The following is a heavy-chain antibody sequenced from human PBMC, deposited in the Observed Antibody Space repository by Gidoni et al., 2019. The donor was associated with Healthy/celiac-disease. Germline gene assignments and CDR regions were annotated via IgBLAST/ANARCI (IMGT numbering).Heavy chain of an antibody. D-gene: IGHD3-10*01. Sequence: QVQLQESGPGLVKPSETLSLTCTVSGGSISSYYWSWIRQPPGKGLECIGYIYYSGSTNYNPSLKSRVTISVDTSKNHFSLKLSSVTAADTAVYYCARARTDRSEFDYWGQGTLVTVSS. CDR3: ARARTDRSEFDY. CDR2: IYYSGST. J-gene: IGHJ4*02. V-gene: IGHV4-59*01. CDR1: GGSISSYY.